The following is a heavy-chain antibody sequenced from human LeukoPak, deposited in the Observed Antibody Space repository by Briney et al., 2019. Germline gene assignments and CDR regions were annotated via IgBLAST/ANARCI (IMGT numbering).Heavy chain of an antibody. J-gene: IGHJ4*02. CDR1: GYTFTDYY. CDR3: ASIAVAVLGDY. V-gene: IGHV1-2*02. D-gene: IGHD6-19*01. CDR2: INPKSGGT. Sequence: VSVKVSCKASGYTFTDYYIHWVRQAPGHELEWMGWINPKSGGTNYAQSFQDRVTMTRDTSISTAYMELSRLRSDDTAVYYCASIAVAVLGDYWGQGTLVTVSS.